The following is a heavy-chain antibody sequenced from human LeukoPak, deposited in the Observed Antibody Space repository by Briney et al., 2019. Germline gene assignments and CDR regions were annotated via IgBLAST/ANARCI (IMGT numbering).Heavy chain of an antibody. V-gene: IGHV1-2*02. CDR3: ARGSSGWYEDYFDY. CDR1: GYTFTDYY. CDR2: INPKSGDT. J-gene: IGHJ4*02. D-gene: IGHD6-19*01. Sequence: ASVKVSCKASGYTFTDYYMHWVRQVPGQGLEWMGWINPKSGDTNYAQKFQGRVTMTRDTSISTAYMELSRLRSDDTAVFYCARGSSGWYEDYFDYWGQGTLVTVSS.